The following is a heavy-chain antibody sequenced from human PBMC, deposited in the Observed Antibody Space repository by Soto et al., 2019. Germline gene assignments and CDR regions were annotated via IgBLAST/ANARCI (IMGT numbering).Heavy chain of an antibody. CDR1: GYAFSSHG. CDR2: ISTYNGNT. D-gene: IGHD2-2*01. J-gene: IGHJ6*02. CDR3: ARGLGLPAAINFLPYYSTMDV. Sequence: QVQLVQSGAEVKKPGASVKVSCKASGYAFSSHGITWVRQAPGQGLEWMGGISTYNGNTNYAQKFQGRVTMTTDTSTTTAYMELASLTSGDPAVYYCARGLGLPAAINFLPYYSTMDVWGQGTTVTVSS. V-gene: IGHV1-18*01.